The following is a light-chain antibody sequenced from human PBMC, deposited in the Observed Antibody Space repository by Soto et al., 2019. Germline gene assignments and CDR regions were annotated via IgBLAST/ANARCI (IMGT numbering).Light chain of an antibody. CDR2: GAS. CDR3: QQYNNWPPIT. V-gene: IGKV3D-15*01. Sequence: EIVMTQSPATLSVSPGERATLSCRASQSVSSNLAWYQHNPGQAPRLLIYGASNRATGIPARFSGSGSGTDFTLTISSLEPEDFAVYYCQQYNNWPPITFGQGTRLEIK. CDR1: QSVSSN. J-gene: IGKJ5*01.